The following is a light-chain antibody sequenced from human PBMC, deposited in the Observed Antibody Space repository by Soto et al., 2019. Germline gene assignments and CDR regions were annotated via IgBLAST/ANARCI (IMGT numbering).Light chain of an antibody. CDR1: SSDVGAYNY. Sequence: QSALTQAPSASGSPGQSVTISCTGTSSDVGAYNYVSWYQQHPGRAPKLLIYEVIKRPSGVPDRFSGSKSGNTASLTVSGLQAEDEGDYYCSSFTNTENSYVFGSGTKLTVL. V-gene: IGLV2-8*01. J-gene: IGLJ1*01. CDR3: SSFTNTENSYV. CDR2: EVI.